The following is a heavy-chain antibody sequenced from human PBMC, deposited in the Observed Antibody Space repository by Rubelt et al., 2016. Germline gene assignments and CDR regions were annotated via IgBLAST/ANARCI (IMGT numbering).Heavy chain of an antibody. CDR2: INPSGGST. J-gene: IGHJ4*02. CDR1: GYTFTSYY. Sequence: QVQLVQSGAEVKKPGASVKVSCKASGYTFTSYYMHWVRQAPGQGLEWMGIINPSGGSTSYAQKFQAVVTRTRETSPSTVYMELSSLRSEDTAVYYCAREQETTVTIEGVLGYWGQGTLVTVSS. V-gene: IGHV1-46*01. D-gene: IGHD4-17*01. CDR3: AREQETTVTIEGVLGY.